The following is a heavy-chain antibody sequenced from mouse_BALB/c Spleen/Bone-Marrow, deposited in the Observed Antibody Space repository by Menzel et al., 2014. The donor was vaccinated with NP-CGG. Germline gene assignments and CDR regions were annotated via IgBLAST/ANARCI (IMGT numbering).Heavy chain of an antibody. J-gene: IGHJ3*01. Sequence: EVKVEESGGGLVKSGGSLKLSCAASGFTFNSYGMSWVRQTPEKRLEWVATISGGGSYTFYPDSAKGRFTISRDNAKNNLYLQLSSLRSEDTALYYCARHAYYDQTEVSFVYWGQGTLVTVSA. D-gene: IGHD2-4*01. CDR2: ISGGGSYT. V-gene: IGHV5-9-2*01. CDR3: ARHAYYDQTEVSFVY. CDR1: GFTFNSYG.